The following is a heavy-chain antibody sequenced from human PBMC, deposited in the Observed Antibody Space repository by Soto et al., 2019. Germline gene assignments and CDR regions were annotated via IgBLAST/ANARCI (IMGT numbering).Heavy chain of an antibody. Sequence: QVQLVQSGAEVKKPGASVKVSCKASGYTFTRYYMHWVRQAPGQGLEWMGWINPNSGGTNYAQKFQGRVTMTRDTSISTAYMELSRLRSDDTAVYYCARARKKDIVLMVYAPPDYWGQGTLVTVSS. J-gene: IGHJ4*02. D-gene: IGHD2-8*01. V-gene: IGHV1-2*02. CDR1: GYTFTRYY. CDR3: ARARKKDIVLMVYAPPDY. CDR2: INPNSGGT.